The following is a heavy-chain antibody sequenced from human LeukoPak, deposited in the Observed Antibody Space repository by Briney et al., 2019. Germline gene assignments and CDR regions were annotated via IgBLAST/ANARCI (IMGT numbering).Heavy chain of an antibody. D-gene: IGHD1-1*01. CDR3: AKALTTLTYEGY. CDR2: ISGSNSYI. CDR1: GFTFSSYT. V-gene: IGHV3-21*01. J-gene: IGHJ4*02. Sequence: GGSLRLSCAASGFTFSSYTMHWIRQAPGEGLEWVSSISGSNSYIFYADSVKGRFTVSRDNAKDSLYLQMNSLRAEDTAVYYCAKALTTLTYEGYWGQGTLVTVSS.